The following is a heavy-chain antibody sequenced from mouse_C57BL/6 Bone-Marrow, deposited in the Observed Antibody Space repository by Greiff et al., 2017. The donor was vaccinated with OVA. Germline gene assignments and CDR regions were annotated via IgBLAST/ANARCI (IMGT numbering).Heavy chain of an antibody. Sequence: EVQVVESGGGLVQPGGSLKLSCAASGFTFSDYYMYWVRQTPEKRLEWVAYISNGGGSTYYPDTVKGRFTISRDNAKNTLYLQMSRLKSEDTAMYYCARHLDYVRAWFAYWGQGTLVTVSA. V-gene: IGHV5-12*01. CDR3: ARHLDYVRAWFAY. J-gene: IGHJ3*01. D-gene: IGHD1-1*02. CDR2: ISNGGGST. CDR1: GFTFSDYY.